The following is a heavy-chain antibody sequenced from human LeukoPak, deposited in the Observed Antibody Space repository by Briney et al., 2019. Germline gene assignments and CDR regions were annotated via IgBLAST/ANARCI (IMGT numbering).Heavy chain of an antibody. V-gene: IGHV3-30-3*01. D-gene: IGHD3-10*01. CDR3: VKDRTGTYTLDY. CDR1: GFTFSNYA. CDR2: ISDDGSRQ. Sequence: GRSLRLSCAATGFTFSNYAIHSGRQAPGKGLEWVAFISDDGSRQHYADSVKGRFTISRDNSKNTLDLQMNSLRAEDTAVYYCVKDRTGTYTLDYWGQGTLVTVSS. J-gene: IGHJ4*02.